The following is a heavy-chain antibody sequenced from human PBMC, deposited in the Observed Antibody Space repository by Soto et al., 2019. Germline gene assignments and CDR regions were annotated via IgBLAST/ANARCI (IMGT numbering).Heavy chain of an antibody. Sequence: PGGSLRLSCAASGFTFSSYGMHWVRQAPGKGLEWVAVISYDGSNKYYADSVKGRFTISRDNSKNTLYLQMNSLRAEDTAVYYCAKGVPYCLDYWGQGTLVHVSS. CDR3: AKGVPYCLDY. J-gene: IGHJ4*02. CDR2: ISYDGSNK. D-gene: IGHD1-26*01. V-gene: IGHV3-30*18. CDR1: GFTFSSYG.